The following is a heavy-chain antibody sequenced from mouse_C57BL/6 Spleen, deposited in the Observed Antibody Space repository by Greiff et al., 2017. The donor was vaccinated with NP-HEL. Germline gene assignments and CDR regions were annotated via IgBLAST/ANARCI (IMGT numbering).Heavy chain of an antibody. CDR3: ASYGSSWYFDV. J-gene: IGHJ1*03. Sequence: VKLVESGPGLVQPSQSLSITCTVSGFSLTSYGVHWVRQSPGKGLEWLGVIWSGGSTDYNAAFISRLSISKDNSKSQVFFKMNSLQADDTAIYYCASYGSSWYFDVWGTGTTVTVSS. CDR2: IWSGGST. V-gene: IGHV2-2*01. CDR1: GFSLTSYG. D-gene: IGHD1-1*01.